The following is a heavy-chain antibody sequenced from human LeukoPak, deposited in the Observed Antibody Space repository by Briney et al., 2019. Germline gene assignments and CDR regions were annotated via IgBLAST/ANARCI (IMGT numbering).Heavy chain of an antibody. CDR3: ARDVGGSGWLDY. D-gene: IGHD6-19*01. CDR1: GFTFSSYA. Sequence: GGSLRLSCAASGFTFSSYAMHWVRQAPGKGLEWVAVISYDGSNKYYADSVKGRFTISRDNSKNTLYLQMNSLGAEDTAVYYCARDVGGSGWLDYWGQGTLVTVSS. J-gene: IGHJ4*02. CDR2: ISYDGSNK. V-gene: IGHV3-30-3*01.